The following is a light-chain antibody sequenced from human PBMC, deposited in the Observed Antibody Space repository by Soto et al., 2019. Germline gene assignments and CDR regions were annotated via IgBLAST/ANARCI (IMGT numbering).Light chain of an antibody. CDR1: QTISSW. CDR3: QQYSSYSFT. CDR2: KAS. V-gene: IGKV1-5*03. J-gene: IGKJ2*01. Sequence: DIQMTQSPSTLSASVGDTVTITCRASQTISSWLAWYQHKPGKAPNLLIYKASSLQSGVPSRFSGGGSGTEFTLTISSLQPEDFATYYCQQYSSYSFTFGQGTKLEIK.